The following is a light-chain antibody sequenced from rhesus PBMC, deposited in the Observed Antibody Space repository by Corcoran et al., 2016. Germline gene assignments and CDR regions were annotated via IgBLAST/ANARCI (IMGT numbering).Light chain of an antibody. V-gene: IGKV1S8*01. J-gene: IGKJ3*01. CDR2: AAS. CDR1: QNIYSN. Sequence: DIQMTQSPTALSASVGDRVTISCRASQNIYSNLAWYQQKPGKAPKLLIYAASSLRTGIPSRFSGSGSGTDFTLTISSLQPEDSAGYFCQHYYDDPITFGPGTKLDIK. CDR3: QHYYDDPIT.